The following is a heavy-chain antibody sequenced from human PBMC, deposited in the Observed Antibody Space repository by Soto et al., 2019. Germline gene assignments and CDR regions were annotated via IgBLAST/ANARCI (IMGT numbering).Heavy chain of an antibody. V-gene: IGHV4-31*03. Sequence: PSETLSLTCTVSGGSISSGGYYWSWIRQHPGKGLGWIGYIYYSGSTYYNPSLKSRVTISVDTSKNQFSLKLSSVTAADTAVYYCARVPRPYYYGMDVWGQGTTVTVSS. CDR1: GGSISSGGYY. J-gene: IGHJ6*02. CDR2: IYYSGST. CDR3: ARVPRPYYYGMDV.